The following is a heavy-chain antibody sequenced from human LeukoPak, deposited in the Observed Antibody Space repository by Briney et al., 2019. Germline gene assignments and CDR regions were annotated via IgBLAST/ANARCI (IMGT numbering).Heavy chain of an antibody. V-gene: IGHV3-49*03. CDR3: TRHYGSGSYRFDY. CDR2: IRSKAYGGTT. D-gene: IGHD3-10*01. J-gene: IGHJ4*02. Sequence: GGSLRLSCTPSGFTFGDYAMSWFRQAPGKGLEWVGFIRSKAYGGTTDYAASVKGRFTISRDDSKSIAYLQMNSLKTEDTAVYYCTRHYGSGSYRFDYWGQGTLVTVSS. CDR1: GFTFGDYA.